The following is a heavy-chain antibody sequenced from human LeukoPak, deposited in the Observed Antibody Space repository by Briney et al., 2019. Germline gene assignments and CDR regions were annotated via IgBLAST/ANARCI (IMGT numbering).Heavy chain of an antibody. CDR3: ARDIGMASHGDYDGEVDY. CDR2: ISSSSSYT. D-gene: IGHD4-17*01. CDR1: GFTFSSYS. J-gene: IGHJ4*02. V-gene: IGHV3-21*01. Sequence: PGGSLRLSCAASGFTFSSYSMNWVRQAPGKGLEWVSSISSSSSYTYYADSVKGRFTISRDNAKNSLYLQMNSLRAEDTAVYYCARDIGMASHGDYDGEVDYWGQGTLVTVSS.